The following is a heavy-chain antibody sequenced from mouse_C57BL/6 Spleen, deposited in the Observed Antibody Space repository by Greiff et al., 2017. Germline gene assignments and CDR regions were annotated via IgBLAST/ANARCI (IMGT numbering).Heavy chain of an antibody. CDR1: GYTFTSYW. CDR3: AGSRDYYGSNPFAY. D-gene: IGHD1-1*01. V-gene: IGHV1-52*01. J-gene: IGHJ3*01. CDR2: IDPSDSET. Sequence: QVQLQQPGAELVRPGSSVKLSCKASGYTFTSYWMHWVKQRPIQGLEWIGNIDPSDSETHYNQKFKDKATLTVDKSSSTAYMQLSSLTSEDSAVYYYAGSRDYYGSNPFAYWGQGTLVTVSA.